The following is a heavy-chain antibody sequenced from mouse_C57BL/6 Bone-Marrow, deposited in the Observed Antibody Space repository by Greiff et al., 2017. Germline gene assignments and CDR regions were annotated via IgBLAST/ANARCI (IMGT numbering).Heavy chain of an antibody. V-gene: IGHV1-15*01. CDR2: IDPETGGT. Sequence: QVQLKQSGAELVRPGASVTLSCKASGYTFTDYEMHWVKQTPVHGLEWIGAIDPETGGTAYNQKFKGKAILTATKSSSTAYMDLRSLTSEDSAVYYCTRRGSSYNYWGQGTTLTVSS. J-gene: IGHJ2*01. D-gene: IGHD1-1*01. CDR3: TRRGSSYNY. CDR1: GYTFTDYE.